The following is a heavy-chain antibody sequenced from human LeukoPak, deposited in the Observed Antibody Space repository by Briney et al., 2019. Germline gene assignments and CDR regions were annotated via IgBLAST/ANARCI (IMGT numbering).Heavy chain of an antibody. V-gene: IGHV3-48*01. CDR3: ARDHRYGGLFDY. Sequence: GGSLRLSCAASGFNFDNYAMNWVRQAPGKGLEWLSYISSDGYTKYDTDSVRGRFTISRDNAKNSLYLQMNSLRPEDTALYYCARDHRYGGLFDYWGQGILVTVSS. J-gene: IGHJ4*02. CDR1: GFNFDNYA. CDR2: ISSDGYTK. D-gene: IGHD1-1*01.